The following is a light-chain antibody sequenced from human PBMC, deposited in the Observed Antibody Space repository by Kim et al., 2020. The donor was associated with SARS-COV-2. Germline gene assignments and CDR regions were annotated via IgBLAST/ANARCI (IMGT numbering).Light chain of an antibody. CDR2: GAS. CDR1: QSVSGSY. V-gene: IGKV3-20*01. Sequence: SPGERATLSCRASQSVSGSYLAWYQQKPGQAPRRLIYGASNRAPGIPDRFSGSGSGTDFTLTISRLEPEDFAVYSCLQYGGPSWTFGQGTKVDIK. J-gene: IGKJ1*01. CDR3: LQYGGPSWT.